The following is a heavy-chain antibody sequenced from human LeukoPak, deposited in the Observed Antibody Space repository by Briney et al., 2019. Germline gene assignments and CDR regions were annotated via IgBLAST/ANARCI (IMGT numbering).Heavy chain of an antibody. Sequence: GGSLRLSCAASGFSFSSHGMHWVRQAPGKGLEWVAVVWYDGSNKYYADSAKGRFTISGDNSKNTLYLQMNSLRAEDTAVYYCARDLNGMDVWGQGTTVTVSS. CDR3: ARDLNGMDV. V-gene: IGHV3-33*01. CDR2: VWYDGSNK. J-gene: IGHJ6*02. CDR1: GFSFSSHG.